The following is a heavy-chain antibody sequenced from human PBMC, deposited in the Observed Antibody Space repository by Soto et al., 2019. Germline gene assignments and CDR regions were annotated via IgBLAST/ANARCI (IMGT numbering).Heavy chain of an antibody. D-gene: IGHD3-10*01. J-gene: IGHJ4*02. CDR1: GYTFTSYA. V-gene: IGHV1-3*01. CDR3: SRVDPGETSPFDH. Sequence: ASVKVSCKASGYTFTSYAMHWVRQAPGQRLEWMGWINAGNGNRKYSQKFQGRVTITRDTSASIAYMELSSLRSEDTAVYYCSRVDPGETSPFDHWGQGTLVTVSS. CDR2: INAGNGNR.